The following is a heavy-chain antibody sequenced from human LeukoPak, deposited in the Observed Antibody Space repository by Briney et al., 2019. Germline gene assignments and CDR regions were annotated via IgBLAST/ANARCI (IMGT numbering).Heavy chain of an antibody. D-gene: IGHD2-15*01. CDR3: ARVVVAATYYYYGMDV. V-gene: IGHV4-34*01. Sequence: NASETLSLTCAVYGGSFSGYYWSWIRQPPGKGLEWIGEINHSGGTNYNPSLKSRVTISVDTSKNQFSLKLSSVTAADTAVYYCARVVVAATYYYYGMDVWGQGTTVTVSS. J-gene: IGHJ6*02. CDR1: GGSFSGYY. CDR2: INHSGGT.